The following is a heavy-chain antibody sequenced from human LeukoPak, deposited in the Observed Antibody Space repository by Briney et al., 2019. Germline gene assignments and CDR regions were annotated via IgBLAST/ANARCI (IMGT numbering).Heavy chain of an antibody. D-gene: IGHD2-2*01. CDR3: ARGSSHQLLYYYYYMDV. J-gene: IGHJ6*03. CDR2: IYYSGST. V-gene: IGHV4-34*01. CDR1: GGTFRGYY. Sequence: SETLSLTCAVSGGTFRGYYWSWIRQPPGKGLEWIGSIYYSGSTYYNPSLKSRVTISVDTSKNQFSLKLSSVTAADTAVYYCARGSSHQLLYYYYYMDVWGKGTTVTVSS.